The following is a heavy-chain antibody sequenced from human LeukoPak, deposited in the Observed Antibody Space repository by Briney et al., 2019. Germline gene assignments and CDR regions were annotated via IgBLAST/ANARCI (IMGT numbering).Heavy chain of an antibody. CDR2: IKQDGSGK. D-gene: IGHD6-19*01. CDR1: GFTFSSYW. V-gene: IGHV3-7*03. CDR3: ARWGQRGSGWAKLFDY. J-gene: IGHJ4*02. Sequence: GGSLRLSCAASGFTFSSYWMSWVRQAPGKELEWVANIKQDGSGKYYVDSVKGRFTISRDNAKNSLYLQMNSLRAEDTAVYYCARWGQRGSGWAKLFDYWGQGTLVTVSS.